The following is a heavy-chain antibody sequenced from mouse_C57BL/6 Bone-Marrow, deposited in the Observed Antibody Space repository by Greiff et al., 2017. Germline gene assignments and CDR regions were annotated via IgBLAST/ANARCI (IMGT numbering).Heavy chain of an antibody. CDR3: TRGRGTTVVAHWYFDV. D-gene: IGHD1-1*01. V-gene: IGHV1-15*01. Sequence: QLQQSGAELVRPGASVTLSCKASGYTFTDYEMHWVKQTPVHGLEWIGAIDPETGGTAYNQKFKGKAILTADKSSSTAYMELRSLTSEDSAVYYCTRGRGTTVVAHWYFDVWGTGTTVTVSS. CDR1: GYTFTDYE. J-gene: IGHJ1*03. CDR2: IDPETGGT.